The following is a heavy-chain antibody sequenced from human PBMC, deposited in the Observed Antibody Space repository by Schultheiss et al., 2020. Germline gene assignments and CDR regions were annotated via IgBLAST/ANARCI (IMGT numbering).Heavy chain of an antibody. Sequence: SETLSLTCTVSGGSIRSGGYYWSWIRQHPGKGLEWIGYIYYSGSTYYNPSLKSRVTILVDTSKNQFSLKLSSVTAADTAVYYCARESYGDYETRIEYWGQGTLVTVSS. J-gene: IGHJ4*02. CDR2: IYYSGST. CDR1: GGSIRSGGYY. V-gene: IGHV4-31*03. CDR3: ARESYGDYETRIEY. D-gene: IGHD4-17*01.